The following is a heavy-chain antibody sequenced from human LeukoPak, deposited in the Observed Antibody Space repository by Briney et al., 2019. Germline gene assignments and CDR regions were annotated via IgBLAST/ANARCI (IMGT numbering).Heavy chain of an antibody. J-gene: IGHJ3*02. CDR3: ARDRDEDTAMVWVAAFDI. Sequence: GASVTVSCKASGYTFTSYGISWVRQAPGQGLEWMGWISAYNGSTNYAQKLQGRVTMTTDTSTSTAYMELRSLRSDDTAVYYCARDRDEDTAMVWVAAFDIWGQGTMVTVSS. CDR2: ISAYNGST. D-gene: IGHD5-18*01. V-gene: IGHV1-18*01. CDR1: GYTFTSYG.